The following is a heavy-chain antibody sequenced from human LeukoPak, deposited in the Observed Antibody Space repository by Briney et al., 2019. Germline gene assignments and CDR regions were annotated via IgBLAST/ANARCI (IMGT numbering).Heavy chain of an antibody. V-gene: IGHV5-51*01. J-gene: IGHJ4*02. CDR2: IYPGDSDT. Sequence: GESLKISCKGSGYSFTSYWIGWVRQMPGKGLEWMGIIYPGDSDTRYSPSFQGQVTISADKSISTAYLQWSSLKASDTAMYYCARLSLRYSSSWYSDYWGQGTLVTVSS. CDR1: GYSFTSYW. D-gene: IGHD6-13*01. CDR3: ARLSLRYSSSWYSDY.